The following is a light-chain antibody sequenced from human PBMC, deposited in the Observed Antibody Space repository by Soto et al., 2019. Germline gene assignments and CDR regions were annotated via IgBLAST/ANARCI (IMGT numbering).Light chain of an antibody. J-gene: IGLJ1*01. CDR2: RNN. V-gene: IGLV1-47*01. Sequence: QSVLTQPASVSGTPGQRVTLSRSGSSSNIGSNYVYWYQQLPGTAPKLLIYRNNQRPSGVPDRFSGSKSGTSASLAISGLRSEDEADYYCAAWDDSLSAHYVFGTGTKVTVL. CDR1: SSNIGSNY. CDR3: AAWDDSLSAHYV.